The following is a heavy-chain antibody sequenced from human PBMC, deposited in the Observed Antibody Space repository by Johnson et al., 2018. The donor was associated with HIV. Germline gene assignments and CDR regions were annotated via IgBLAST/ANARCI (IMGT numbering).Heavy chain of an antibody. CDR2: ISYDGSNE. V-gene: IGHV3-30*04. J-gene: IGHJ3*02. CDR1: GFTFSSYA. CDR3: ARGRASWELYDAFEI. D-gene: IGHD1-26*01. Sequence: QMQLVESGGGVVQPGRSLRLSCAASGFTFSSYAMHWVRQAPGKGLEWVATISYDGSNEYYADSVKGRFTISRDNSKNTLYLQMSSLRAGDTAVYYCARGRASWELYDAFEICGQGTMVIVSS.